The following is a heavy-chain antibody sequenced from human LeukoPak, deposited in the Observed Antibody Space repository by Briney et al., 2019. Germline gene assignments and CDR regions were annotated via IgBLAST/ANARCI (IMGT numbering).Heavy chain of an antibody. J-gene: IGHJ6*02. D-gene: IGHD3-10*01. V-gene: IGHV1-8*01. CDR1: GYTLASYD. CDR2: MNPNSGNT. Sequence: ASVKVSCKASGYTLASYDIHWVRQATGQGLAWMGWMNPNSGNTGYVQKFQGRVTMTRNTSISTAYKELSSLRSEDTAVYYCARVRQLLWFGELTYYYGMDVWGQGTTVTVSS. CDR3: ARVRQLLWFGELTYYYGMDV.